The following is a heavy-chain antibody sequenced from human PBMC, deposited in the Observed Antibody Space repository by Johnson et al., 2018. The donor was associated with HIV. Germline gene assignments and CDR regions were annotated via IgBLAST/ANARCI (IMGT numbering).Heavy chain of an antibody. CDR2: ISSSGNTI. V-gene: IGHV3-11*04. Sequence: QVQLVESGGGVVRPGGSLRLSCAASGFTFSDYYMSWIRQAPGKGLEWVSYISSSGNTIYYADSVKGRFTISRDNAKNSLYLQMNSLRVEDTAVYYCARDESGYDEGFDAFDIWGQGTMGTVSS. D-gene: IGHD5-12*01. CDR3: ARDESGYDEGFDAFDI. J-gene: IGHJ3*02. CDR1: GFTFSDYY.